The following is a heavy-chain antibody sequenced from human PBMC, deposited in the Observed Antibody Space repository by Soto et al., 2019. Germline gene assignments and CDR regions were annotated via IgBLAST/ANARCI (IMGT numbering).Heavy chain of an antibody. D-gene: IGHD3-10*01. CDR3: VKNSGWFNS. CDR2: IEGSGTIT. Sequence: LRLSCAASGFMFSTTDMSWVRQAPGKGLEWVTTIEGSGTITYYADSVRGRFTISRDNSKNAVYLQMDSLTADDTAVYYCVKNSGWFNSWGQGTPVTVSS. V-gene: IGHV3-23*01. CDR1: GFMFSTTD. J-gene: IGHJ5*01.